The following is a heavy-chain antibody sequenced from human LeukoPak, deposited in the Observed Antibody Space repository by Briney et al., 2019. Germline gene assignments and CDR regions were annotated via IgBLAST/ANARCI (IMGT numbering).Heavy chain of an antibody. CDR1: GGSISSYY. Sequence: SESLSLTCTVSGGSISSYYWSWIRQPPGKGLEWIGYICYSGSTNYNPSLKSRVTISVDTSKNQFSLKLSSVTAADTAVYYCARLDYYGSGSYYNYGMDVWGQGTTVTVSS. V-gene: IGHV4-59*08. J-gene: IGHJ6*02. CDR2: ICYSGST. D-gene: IGHD3-10*01. CDR3: ARLDYYGSGSYYNYGMDV.